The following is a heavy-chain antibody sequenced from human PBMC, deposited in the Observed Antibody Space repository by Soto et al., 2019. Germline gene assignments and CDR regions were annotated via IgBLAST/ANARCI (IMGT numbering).Heavy chain of an antibody. CDR2: IIPILGIA. D-gene: IGHD4-17*01. CDR1: GGTFSSYT. J-gene: IGHJ4*02. Sequence: QVQLVQSGAEVKKPGSSVKVSCKTSGGTFSSYTISWVRQAPGQGLEWMGRIIPILGIANYAQKFQGRVTITADKSSSTAYMELSSLRYEDTDVYYCASSYGDYSVGYLGQGSLVTVSS. V-gene: IGHV1-69*02. CDR3: ASSYGDYSVGY.